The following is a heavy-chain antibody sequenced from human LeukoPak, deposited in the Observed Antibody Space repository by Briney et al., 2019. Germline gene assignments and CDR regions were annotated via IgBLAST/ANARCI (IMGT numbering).Heavy chain of an antibody. CDR1: GDSISSYH. Sequence: SETLSLTCTVSGDSISSYHWSWIRQPPGKGLEWIGFVPYSGSTRYNPSLKSRVTMSVDTSKNQFFLKLSSVTAADTAVYYCAREAGYCSSTNCYSWFDPWGQGTLVTVSP. J-gene: IGHJ5*02. CDR2: VPYSGST. CDR3: AREAGYCSSTNCYSWFDP. D-gene: IGHD2-2*01. V-gene: IGHV4-59*01.